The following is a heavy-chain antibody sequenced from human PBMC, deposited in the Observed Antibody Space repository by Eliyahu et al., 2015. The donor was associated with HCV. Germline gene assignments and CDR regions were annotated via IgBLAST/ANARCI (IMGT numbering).Heavy chain of an antibody. J-gene: IGHJ4*02. D-gene: IGHD6-13*01. CDR3: ARASSSPRLDY. CDR2: IYFSGST. Sequence: YWSWVRQHPGKGLEWIGYIYFSGSTYYNPSLKSRVTISADTSKNQFSLRLTSVNAADTAVYYCARASSSPRLDYWGQGTLVTVSS. V-gene: IGHV4-31*02. CDR1: Y.